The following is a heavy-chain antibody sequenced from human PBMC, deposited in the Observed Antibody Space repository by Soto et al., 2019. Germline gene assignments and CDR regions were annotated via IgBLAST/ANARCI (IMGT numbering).Heavy chain of an antibody. D-gene: IGHD3-10*01. CDR1: GYPFTNYW. V-gene: IGHV5-51*01. J-gene: IGHJ4*02. CDR3: ATTPRNENTGLWPF. Sequence: GESLKISCQASGYPFTNYWIGWVRQMPGKGLEWMGIIYPGDSNTRYGPSFHGQVSISADTSISTAYLQWSSLKASDTAMYFCATTPRNENTGLWPFWGQGTVVTVAS. CDR2: IYPGDSNT.